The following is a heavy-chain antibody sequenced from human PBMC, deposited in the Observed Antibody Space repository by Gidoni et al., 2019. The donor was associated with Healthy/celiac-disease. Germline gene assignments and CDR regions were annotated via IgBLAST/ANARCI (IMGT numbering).Heavy chain of an antibody. Sequence: EVQLVESGGGLVQPGGSLRLSCAASGFTFSRYWMSWVRQAPGKGLEWVANIKQDGSEKYYVDSVKGRFTNSRDNAKNSLYLQMNSLRSEDTAVYYCARDLYYDFWSGYYPYYYYGMDVWGKGTTVTVSS. V-gene: IGHV3-7*05. CDR2: IKQDGSEK. CDR3: ARDLYYDFWSGYYPYYYYGMDV. J-gene: IGHJ6*04. D-gene: IGHD3-3*01. CDR1: GFTFSRYW.